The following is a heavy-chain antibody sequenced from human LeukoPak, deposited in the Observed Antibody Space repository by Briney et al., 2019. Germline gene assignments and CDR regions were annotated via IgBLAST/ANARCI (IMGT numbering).Heavy chain of an antibody. CDR3: AKGTTVTTLDY. D-gene: IGHD4-17*01. CDR2: ISSNGGST. CDR1: GFTFSSYA. V-gene: IGHV3-64*04. J-gene: IGHJ4*02. Sequence: GGSLRLSCSASGFTFSSYAMHWVRQAPGKGLEYVSAISSNGGSTYYADSVKGRFTISRDNSKNTLYLQMNSLRAEDTAVYYCAKGTTVTTLDYWGQGTLVTVSS.